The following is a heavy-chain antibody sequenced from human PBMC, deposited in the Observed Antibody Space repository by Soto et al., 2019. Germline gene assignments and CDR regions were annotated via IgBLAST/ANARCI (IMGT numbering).Heavy chain of an antibody. CDR1: GCTFTSYG. V-gene: IGHV1-18*01. Sequence: ASVKVSCKASGCTFTSYGISWVRQAPGQGLEWMGWISAYNGNTNYAQKLQGRVTMTTDTSTSTAYMELRSLRSDDTAVYYCARDLGYYYDSSGPNDAFDIWGQGTMVTV. D-gene: IGHD3-22*01. CDR2: ISAYNGNT. J-gene: IGHJ3*02. CDR3: ARDLGYYYDSSGPNDAFDI.